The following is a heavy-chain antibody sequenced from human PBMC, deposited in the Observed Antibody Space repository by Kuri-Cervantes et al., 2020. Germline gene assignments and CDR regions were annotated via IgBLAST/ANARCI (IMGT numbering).Heavy chain of an antibody. D-gene: IGHD3-22*01. CDR3: ANEGVVATGAFDI. V-gene: IGHV3-30*18. J-gene: IGHJ3*02. Sequence: GESLKISCAASGFTFSSYGMHWVRQAPGKGLEWVAVISYDGSNKYYADSVKGRFTISRDNSKNTLYLQMNSLRAEDTAVYYCANEGVVATGAFDIWGQGTMVTVSS. CDR1: GFTFSSYG. CDR2: ISYDGSNK.